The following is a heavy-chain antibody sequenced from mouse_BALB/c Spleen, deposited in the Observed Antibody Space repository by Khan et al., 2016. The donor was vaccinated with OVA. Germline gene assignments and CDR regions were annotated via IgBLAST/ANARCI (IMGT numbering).Heavy chain of an antibody. CDR3: VRNICAYDPWFAY. CDR2: IYWADEK. V-gene: IGHV8-12*01. J-gene: IGHJ3*01. Sequence: QVTLKESGPGILQSSQTLSLTCSFSGFSLSTSGMGVSWIRQPSGKGLEWLAHIYWADEKRYNPSFQRRITISKDTTRNQVFLRITSVDTAKSATYYCVRNICAYDPWFAYWGQGTLVTVSA. CDR1: GFSLSTSGMG. D-gene: IGHD2-12*01.